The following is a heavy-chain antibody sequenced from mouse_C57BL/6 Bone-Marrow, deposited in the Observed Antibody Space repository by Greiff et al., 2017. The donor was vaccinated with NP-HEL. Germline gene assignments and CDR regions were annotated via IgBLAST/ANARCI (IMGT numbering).Heavy chain of an antibody. V-gene: IGHV5-4*01. Sequence: EVQRVESGGGLVKPGGSLKLSCAASGFTFSSYAMSWVRQTPEKRLEWVATISDGGSYTYYPDNVKGRFTISRDNAKNNLYLQMSHLKSEDTAMYYCAREQLGRRYFDDWGTGTTVTVSS. CDR1: GFTFSSYA. CDR2: ISDGGSYT. D-gene: IGHD4-1*02. J-gene: IGHJ1*03. CDR3: AREQLGRRYFDD.